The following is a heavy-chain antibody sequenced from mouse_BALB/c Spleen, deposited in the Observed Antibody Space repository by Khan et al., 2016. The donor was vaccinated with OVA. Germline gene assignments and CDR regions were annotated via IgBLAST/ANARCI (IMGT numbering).Heavy chain of an antibody. CDR1: GFSLSRYS. V-gene: IGHV2-6-4*01. J-gene: IGHJ4*01. CDR3: ARAYGTSLGYYAMDY. CDR2: IWSGGST. Sequence: QVQLKESGPGLVAPSQSLSITCTVSGFSLSRYSVHWVRQPPGKGLEWLGMIWSGGSTDFNSDLKSSLSISKDNSKSQVFLKMNSLQTDDTAMYYCARAYGTSLGYYAMDYWGQGTSVTVSS. D-gene: IGHD1-1*01.